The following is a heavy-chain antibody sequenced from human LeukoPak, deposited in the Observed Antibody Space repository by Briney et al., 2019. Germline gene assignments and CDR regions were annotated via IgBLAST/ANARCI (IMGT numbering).Heavy chain of an antibody. Sequence: PGGSLRLSCAASGFTFSSYRMNWARQAPGKGLEWVASINHNGNVNHYVDSVKGRFTISRDNAKNSLYLQMSNLRAEDTAVYFCARGGGLDVWGQGATVTVSS. CDR2: INHNGNVN. D-gene: IGHD3-16*01. CDR1: GFTFSSYR. V-gene: IGHV3-7*03. CDR3: ARGGGLDV. J-gene: IGHJ6*02.